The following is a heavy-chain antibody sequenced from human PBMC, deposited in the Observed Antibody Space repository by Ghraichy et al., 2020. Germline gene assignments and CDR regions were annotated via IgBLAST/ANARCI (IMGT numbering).Heavy chain of an antibody. V-gene: IGHV4-59*02. J-gene: IGHJ3*01. CDR3: ARALGNRPTDAFDL. Sequence: SQTLSLTCTVSGVSVGRYYWNWIRQPPGKGLEWIDHIYYSGPNYNPSLTSRVTISVDLSKNQFSLKLGSVTAADTAVYYCARALGNRPTDAFDLWGQGTEVTVSS. CDR2: IYYSGP. CDR1: GVSVGRYY. D-gene: IGHD4-23*01.